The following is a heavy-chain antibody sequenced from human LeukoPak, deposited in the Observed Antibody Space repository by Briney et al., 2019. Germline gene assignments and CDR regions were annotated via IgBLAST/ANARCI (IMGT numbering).Heavy chain of an antibody. D-gene: IGHD5-24*01. J-gene: IGHJ4*02. CDR1: GFTFSSYG. CDR3: ARALQGY. Sequence: GSLRLSCAAPGFTFSSYGMHWVRQAPGKGLEWVAVISYDGSNKYYADSVKGRFTISRDNSKNTLYLQMNSLRAEDTAVYYCARALQGYWGQGTLVTVSS. V-gene: IGHV3-30*03. CDR2: ISYDGSNK.